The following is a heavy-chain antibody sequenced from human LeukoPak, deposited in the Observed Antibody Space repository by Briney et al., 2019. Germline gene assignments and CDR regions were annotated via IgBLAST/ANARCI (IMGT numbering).Heavy chain of an antibody. J-gene: IGHJ5*02. Sequence: PSETLSLTCTVSGGSMRSYYWNWIRQPPGKGLEWIGYIYYSGSTNYNPSLRSRVTMSVDTSKNQFSLRLTSVSAADTAVYYCARSLGLSYFDPWGQGTLVTVSS. D-gene: IGHD1-26*01. V-gene: IGHV4-59*01. CDR1: GGSMRSYY. CDR2: IYYSGST. CDR3: ARSLGLSYFDP.